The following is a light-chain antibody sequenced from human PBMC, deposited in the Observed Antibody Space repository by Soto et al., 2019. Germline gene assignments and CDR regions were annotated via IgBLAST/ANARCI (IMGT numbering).Light chain of an antibody. CDR2: GAS. J-gene: IGKJ5*01. Sequence: EIAMTQPPSTLSLSPGHTATLSCRASQAVRSNFACYQQNHGQAPRVLIHGASTRATGIPARFSGSGSGTEFTLTISSLQSEDFAVYYCQQYNNWPPSLTFGQGTRLEIK. CDR3: QQYNNWPPSLT. V-gene: IGKV3-15*01. CDR1: QAVRSN.